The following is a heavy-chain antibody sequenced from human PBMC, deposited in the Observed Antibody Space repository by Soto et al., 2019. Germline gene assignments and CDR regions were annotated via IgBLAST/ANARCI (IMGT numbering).Heavy chain of an antibody. CDR3: AKVYRRAVAGPLPRNRYGMDV. J-gene: IGHJ6*02. D-gene: IGHD6-19*01. V-gene: IGHV3-23*01. CDR1: GFTFSSYA. Sequence: GGSLRLSCAASGFTFSSYAMSWVRQAPGKGLEWVSAISGSGGSTYYADSVKGRFTISRDNSKNTLYLQMNSLRAEDTAVYYCAKVYRRAVAGPLPRNRYGMDVWGQGTTVTVSS. CDR2: ISGSGGST.